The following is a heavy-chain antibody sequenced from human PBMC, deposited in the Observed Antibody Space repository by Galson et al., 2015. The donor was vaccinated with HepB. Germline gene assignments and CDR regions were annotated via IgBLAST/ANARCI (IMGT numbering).Heavy chain of an antibody. Sequence: SVKVSCKASGYTFTSYGISWVRQAPGKGLEWMGGFDPEDGETIYAQKFQGRVTMTEDTSTDTAYMELSSLRSEDTAVYYCATDGSLAMVRGLKGKDAFDIWGQGTMVTVSS. CDR1: GYTFTSYG. CDR2: FDPEDGET. V-gene: IGHV1-24*01. J-gene: IGHJ3*02. CDR3: ATDGSLAMVRGLKGKDAFDI. D-gene: IGHD3-10*01.